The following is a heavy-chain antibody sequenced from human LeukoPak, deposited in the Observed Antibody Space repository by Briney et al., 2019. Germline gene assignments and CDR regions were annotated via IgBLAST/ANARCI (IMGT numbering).Heavy chain of an antibody. Sequence: SETLSLTCNVSGYSISNGYFWGWIRQSPGKGLEWIGNIYHTGTTFYNPSLQSRVSISVDTSKNTFSLRLRSVTAADTAVYYCARDGYNPVAFDFWGQGTVVTVSS. D-gene: IGHD5-24*01. CDR2: IYHTGTT. V-gene: IGHV4-38-2*02. J-gene: IGHJ3*01. CDR3: ARDGYNPVAFDF. CDR1: GYSISNGYF.